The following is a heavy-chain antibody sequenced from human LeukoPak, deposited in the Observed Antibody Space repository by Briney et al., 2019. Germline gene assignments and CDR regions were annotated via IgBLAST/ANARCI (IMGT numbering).Heavy chain of an antibody. V-gene: IGHV3-64D*06. CDR2: ISSNGDNT. Sequence: GGSLRLSCSASGFTFSSYAMYWVRQAPGKGLEHVSVISSNGDNTYYADSVKGRFTISRDNSKNTLYLQMSSLRSEDTAVYYCVKDKLGAAGTFDYWGQGTLVTVSS. CDR1: GFTFSSYA. CDR3: VKDKLGAAGTFDY. J-gene: IGHJ4*02. D-gene: IGHD6-13*01.